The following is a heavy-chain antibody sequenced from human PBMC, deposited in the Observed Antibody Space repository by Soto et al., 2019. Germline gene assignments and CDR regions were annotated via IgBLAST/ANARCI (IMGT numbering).Heavy chain of an antibody. CDR1: GYTFASHY. D-gene: IGHD2-21*02. J-gene: IGHJ4*02. CDR2: INPSGGTT. V-gene: IGHV1-46*01. Sequence: QVQLVQSGAEVKNPGASVKVSCKASGYTFASHYIHWVRQAPGQGLEWMGIINPSGGTTTYTQKFQGRVTMTTDTSTNSVFMEMNTLKTDDTAVYYCARDRWGPPDYWGQGTLVTVSS. CDR3: ARDRWGPPDY.